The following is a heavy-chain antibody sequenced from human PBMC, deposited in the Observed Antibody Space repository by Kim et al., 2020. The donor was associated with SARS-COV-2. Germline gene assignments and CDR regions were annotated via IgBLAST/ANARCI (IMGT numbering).Heavy chain of an antibody. D-gene: IGHD6-13*01. V-gene: IGHV4-39*01. Sequence: SETLSLTCTVSGGSISSSSYYWGWIRQPPGKGLEWIGSIYYSGSTYYNPSLKSRVTISVDTSKNQFSLKLSSVTAADTAVYYCASRYSSSWYDYYYYYGMDVWGQGTTVTVSS. CDR2: IYYSGST. J-gene: IGHJ6*02. CDR3: ASRYSSSWYDYYYYYGMDV. CDR1: GGSISSSSYY.